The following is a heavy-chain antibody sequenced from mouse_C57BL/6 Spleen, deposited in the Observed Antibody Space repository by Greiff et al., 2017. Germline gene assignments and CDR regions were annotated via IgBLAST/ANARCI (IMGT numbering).Heavy chain of an antibody. J-gene: IGHJ4*01. V-gene: IGHV1-42*01. CDR3: ARKDYYGSRGAMDY. Sequence: EVKLKESGPELVKPGASVKISCKASGYSFTGYYMNWVKQSPEKSLEWIGEINPSTGGTTYNQKFKAKATLTVDKSSSTAYMQLKSLTSEDSAVYYCARKDYYGSRGAMDYWGQGTSVTVSS. D-gene: IGHD1-1*01. CDR2: INPSTGGT. CDR1: GYSFTGYY.